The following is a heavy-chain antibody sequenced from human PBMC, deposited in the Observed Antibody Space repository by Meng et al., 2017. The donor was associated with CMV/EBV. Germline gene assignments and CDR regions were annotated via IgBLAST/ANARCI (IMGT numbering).Heavy chain of an antibody. V-gene: IGHV4-34*01. CDR3: ARGGGYCSSTSCYNWFDP. CDR1: FTGYY. D-gene: IGHD2-2*01. CDR2: INHSGST. J-gene: IGHJ5*02. Sequence: FTGYYMHWVRQAPGQGLEWIGEINHSGSTNYNPSLKSRVTISVDTSKNQFSLKLSSVTAADTAVYYCARGGGYCSSTSCYNWFDPWGQGTLVTVSS.